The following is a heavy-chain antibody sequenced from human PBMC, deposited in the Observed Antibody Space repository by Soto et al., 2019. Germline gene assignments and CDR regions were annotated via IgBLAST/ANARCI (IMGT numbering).Heavy chain of an antibody. CDR1: GGSIGSGGYS. J-gene: IGHJ5*02. D-gene: IGHD4-17*01. V-gene: IGHV4-30-2*01. CDR3: AGEYGNGFAP. CDR2: IYHSGST. Sequence: SETLSLTCAVSGGSIGSGGYSRSWIRQPPGKGLEWIGYIYHSGSTYYNPSLKSRVTISVDTSKNQFSLKLSSVTAADTAGYDWAGEYGNGFAPWGQGTLVTVSS.